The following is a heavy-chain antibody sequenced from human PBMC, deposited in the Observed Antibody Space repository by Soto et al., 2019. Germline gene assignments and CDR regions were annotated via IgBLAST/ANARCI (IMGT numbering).Heavy chain of an antibody. J-gene: IGHJ6*02. D-gene: IGHD3-10*01. CDR3: ARVSGIYYYGMDV. V-gene: IGHV4-34*01. CDR1: GGSFGGYY. Sequence: SENLSLTCAVYGGSFGGYYWSWIRQPPGKGLEWIGEINHSGGTNYNPSLKSRVTISVDTSKNQVSLKLSSVTAADTAVYYCARVSGIYYYGMDVWGQGTTVTVSS. CDR2: INHSGGT.